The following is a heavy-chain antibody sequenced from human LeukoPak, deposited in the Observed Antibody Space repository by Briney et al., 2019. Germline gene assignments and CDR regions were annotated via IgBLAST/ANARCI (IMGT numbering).Heavy chain of an antibody. CDR2: IYTSGST. V-gene: IGHV4-61*02. D-gene: IGHD3-22*01. Sequence: SETLSLTCAVSGGSISSGGYYWSWIRQPAGKGLEWIGRIYTSGSTNYNPSLKSRVTMSVDTSENQFSLKLSSVTAADTAVYYCARGSGRITMIVVARAEYFQHWGQGTLVTVSS. CDR1: GGSISSGGYY. CDR3: ARGSGRITMIVVARAEYFQH. J-gene: IGHJ1*01.